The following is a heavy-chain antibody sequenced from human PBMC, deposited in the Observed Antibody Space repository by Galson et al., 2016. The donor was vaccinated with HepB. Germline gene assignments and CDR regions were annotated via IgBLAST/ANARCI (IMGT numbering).Heavy chain of an antibody. D-gene: IGHD5-18*01. J-gene: IGHJ6*02. V-gene: IGHV6-1*01. CDR2: TYYRSKWFT. Sequence: CAISGDSVTSDITTWNWIRQSPSRGLEWLGRTYYRSKWFTDYGVSVEGRITINSDISRNQFSLQLDSVTPDDTAAYFCTKGYMQTGMNVWGQGTTVTVSS. CDR1: GDSVTSDITT. CDR3: TKGYMQTGMNV.